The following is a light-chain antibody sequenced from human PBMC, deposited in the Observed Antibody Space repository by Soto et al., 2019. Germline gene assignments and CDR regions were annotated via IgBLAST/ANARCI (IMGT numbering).Light chain of an antibody. CDR1: SSNIGSYA. Sequence: QSALTQAPSTSGTPGQRVTISCSGSSSNIGSYAVNWYQQLPGRAPKLLIYSDNQRPSGVPDRFSGSKSGTSASLAISGLQSEDEADYFCAAWDDSLNGVEFGGGTKLTVL. V-gene: IGLV1-44*01. CDR2: SDN. J-gene: IGLJ2*01. CDR3: AAWDDSLNGVE.